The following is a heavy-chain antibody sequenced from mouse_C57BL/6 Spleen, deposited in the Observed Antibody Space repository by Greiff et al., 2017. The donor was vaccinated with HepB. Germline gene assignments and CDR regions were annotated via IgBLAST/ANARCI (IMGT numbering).Heavy chain of an antibody. CDR3: ARGDIPYAMDY. Sequence: QVQLQQSGAELVRPGASVKLSCKASGYTFTDYYINWVKQRPGQGLEWIARIYPGSGNTYYNEKFKGKATLTAEKSSSTAYMQLSSLTSEDSAVYFCARGDIPYAMDYWGQGTSVTVSS. J-gene: IGHJ4*01. CDR1: GYTFTDYY. V-gene: IGHV1-76*01. CDR2: IYPGSGNT.